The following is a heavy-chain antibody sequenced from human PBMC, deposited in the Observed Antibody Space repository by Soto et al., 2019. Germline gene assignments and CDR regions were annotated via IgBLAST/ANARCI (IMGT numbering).Heavy chain of an antibody. CDR1: GDSISSGGYY. CDR2: IYYTGST. V-gene: IGHV4-31*03. Sequence: SETLSLTCTVSGDSISSGGYYWSWIRQHPGKGLEWIGYIYYTGSTYYNPSLKSRITISVDTSKNQFSLKLSSVTAADTAVYYCARDLGMRHFDYWGQGTMVTVS. CDR3: ARDLGMRHFDY. J-gene: IGHJ4*02.